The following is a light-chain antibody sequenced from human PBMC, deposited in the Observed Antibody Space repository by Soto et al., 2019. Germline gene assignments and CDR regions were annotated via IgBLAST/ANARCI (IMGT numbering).Light chain of an antibody. Sequence: DIQMTQSPSILSASVGDRVTITCRASQSIVGWLAWYQQKPGKAPKLLIYKASSLRTGVPSRFSGSGSETEFTLTISSLQPDDFATYYCQQYNTYSTFGQGTKVDIK. CDR2: KAS. CDR1: QSIVGW. J-gene: IGKJ1*01. V-gene: IGKV1-5*03. CDR3: QQYNTYST.